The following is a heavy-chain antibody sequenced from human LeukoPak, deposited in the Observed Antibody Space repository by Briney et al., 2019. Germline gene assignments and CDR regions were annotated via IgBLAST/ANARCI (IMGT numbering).Heavy chain of an antibody. CDR2: IYQSGSA. CDR1: GASVSSIGYS. Sequence: PSETLSLTCGVSGASVSSIGYSWSWIRQPPGRGLEWIGYIYQSGSASYNPSLQSRVTISIDKSKNQFSLNLNSVTAADTAVYYCARNSYYDNSGEGAFDIWGQGTMVTASS. CDR3: ARNSYYDNSGEGAFDI. V-gene: IGHV4-30-2*01. D-gene: IGHD3-22*01. J-gene: IGHJ3*02.